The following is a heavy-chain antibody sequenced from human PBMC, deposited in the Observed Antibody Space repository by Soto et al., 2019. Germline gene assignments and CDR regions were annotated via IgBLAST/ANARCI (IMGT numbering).Heavy chain of an antibody. V-gene: IGHV1-69*12. D-gene: IGHD1-26*01. J-gene: IGHJ6*01. CDR2: IIPIFGTA. Sequence: QVQLVQSGAEVKKPGSSVKVSCKASGGTFSSYAISWVRQAPGQGLEWMGGIIPIFGTADYAQKFQGRVTITADESTSTAYMELSSLRSEDTAVYYCASHSGSSPEGSYCDGMDVWGQGTTVTVSS. CDR3: ASHSGSSPEGSYCDGMDV. CDR1: GGTFSSYA.